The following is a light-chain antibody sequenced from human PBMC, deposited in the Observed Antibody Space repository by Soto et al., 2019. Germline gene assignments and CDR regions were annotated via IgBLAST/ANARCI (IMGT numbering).Light chain of an antibody. J-gene: IGKJ4*01. V-gene: IGKV3-20*01. CDR3: QQYGSPPRT. Sequence: SMLTQTPGTLSLSPGERATLSCRASQSVSSNYLAWYQQKPGQAPKVLIYRASIRATGIPDRFTGSGSGTDFTLTISRLEPEDLAVYYCQQYGSPPRTFGGGTRVYI. CDR2: RAS. CDR1: QSVSSNY.